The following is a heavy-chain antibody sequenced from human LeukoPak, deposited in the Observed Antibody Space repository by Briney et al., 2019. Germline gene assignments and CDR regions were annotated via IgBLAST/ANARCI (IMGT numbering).Heavy chain of an antibody. V-gene: IGHV4-39*01. CDR1: GGSISSSSYY. D-gene: IGHD3-3*01. J-gene: IGHJ4*02. Sequence: SETLSLTCTVSGGSISSSSYYWGWIRQPPGKGLEWIGSIYYSVSTYYNPSLKSRVTISVDTSKNQFSLKLSPVTAADTAVYYCARLGGQWSTSITIFGVVPPKWGQGTLVTVSS. CDR2: IYYSVST. CDR3: ARLGGQWSTSITIFGVVPPK.